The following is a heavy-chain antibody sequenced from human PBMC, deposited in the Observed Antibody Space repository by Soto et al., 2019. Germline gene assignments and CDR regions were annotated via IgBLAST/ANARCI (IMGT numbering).Heavy chain of an antibody. J-gene: IGHJ6*02. Sequence: PSETLSLTCTFSGGSISSSSYYWGWIRQPPGKGLEWIGSIYYSGSTYYNPSLKSRVTISVDTSKNQFSLKLSSVTAADTAVYYCASSDPGYSSSWYSSGWYRGSYYYYGMDVWGQGTTVTVSS. CDR3: ASSDPGYSSSWYSSGWYRGSYYYYGMDV. V-gene: IGHV4-39*01. D-gene: IGHD6-13*01. CDR2: IYYSGST. CDR1: GGSISSSSYY.